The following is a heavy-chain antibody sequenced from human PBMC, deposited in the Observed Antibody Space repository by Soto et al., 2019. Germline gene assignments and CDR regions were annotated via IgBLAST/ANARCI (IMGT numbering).Heavy chain of an antibody. J-gene: IGHJ4*02. CDR3: AKDQRGSGWPLAY. Sequence: XGSLRLSCSASGVTFNRYTMTWVRQAPGKGLEWVSGINSGGGTTYYADSVKGRFTISRDNSKNTVYMQMSSLRAEDTAVYFCAKDQRGSGWPLAYWGQGTLVTVSS. D-gene: IGHD6-19*01. CDR2: INSGGGTT. V-gene: IGHV3-23*01. CDR1: GVTFNRYT.